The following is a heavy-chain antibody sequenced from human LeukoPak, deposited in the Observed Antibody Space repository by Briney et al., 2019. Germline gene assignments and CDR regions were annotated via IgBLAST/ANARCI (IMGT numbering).Heavy chain of an antibody. Sequence: GGSLRLSCAGSGFTFSSYAMSWVRQAPGKGLEWVSAISDSGDYTYYADSVKGRFTISRDNSKNTLYLHVNSLRAEHTAVYYCAKDTSIGKYCTSGVCSPFDYWGQGTLVTVSS. CDR3: AKDTSIGKYCTSGVCSPFDY. D-gene: IGHD2-8*01. V-gene: IGHV3-23*01. J-gene: IGHJ4*02. CDR2: ISDSGDYT. CDR1: GFTFSSYA.